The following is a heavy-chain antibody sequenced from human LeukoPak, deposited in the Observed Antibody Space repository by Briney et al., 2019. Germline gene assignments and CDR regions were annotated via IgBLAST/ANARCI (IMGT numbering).Heavy chain of an antibody. V-gene: IGHV1-69*05. CDR2: IIPIFGTA. D-gene: IGHD3-22*01. J-gene: IGHJ4*02. CDR1: GGTFSSYA. CDR3: ARELFGRGIVVAGSDY. Sequence: ASVKVSCKASGGTFSSYAISWVRQAPGQGLEWMGRIIPIFGTANYAQKFQGRVTITTDESTSTAYTELSSLRSEDTAVYYCARELFGRGIVVAGSDYWGQGTLVTVSS.